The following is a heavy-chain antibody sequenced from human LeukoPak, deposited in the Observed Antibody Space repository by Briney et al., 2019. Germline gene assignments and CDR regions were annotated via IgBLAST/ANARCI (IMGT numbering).Heavy chain of an antibody. J-gene: IGHJ6*03. V-gene: IGHV3-11*04. CDR1: GFIFSDYY. CDR2: ISSSGSTK. D-gene: IGHD3-3*01. CDR3: ARDGVPYYYYTDV. Sequence: PGGSLRLSCAASGFIFSDYYMSWIRQAPGQGLEWVSYISSSGSTKDYADSVKGRFTVSRDNAKNSVYLEMNSLRAEDTAVYYCARDGVPYYYYTDVWGKGTTVTVSS.